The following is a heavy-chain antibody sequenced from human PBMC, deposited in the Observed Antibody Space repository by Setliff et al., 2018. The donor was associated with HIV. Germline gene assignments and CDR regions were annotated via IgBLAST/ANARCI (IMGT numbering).Heavy chain of an antibody. Sequence: GGSLRLSCAASGFTFSSYAMSWVRQAPGKGLEWVSAISGSGGSTYYADSVKGRFTISRDNSKSTLYLQMNSLRAEDTAIYYCARDRASSGYYARFDHWGQGTLVTVSS. CDR1: GFTFSSYA. CDR2: ISGSGGST. CDR3: ARDRASSGYYARFDH. J-gene: IGHJ4*02. D-gene: IGHD3-22*01. V-gene: IGHV3-23*01.